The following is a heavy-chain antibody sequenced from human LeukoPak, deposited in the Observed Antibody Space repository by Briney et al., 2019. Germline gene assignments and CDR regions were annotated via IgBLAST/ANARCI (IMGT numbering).Heavy chain of an antibody. Sequence: ASVKVSCKASGYTFASYGISWVRQAPGQGLEWMGWISAYNGNTNYAQKLQGRVTMTTDTSTSTAYMELRSLRSDDTAVYYCARGGYCSGGSCYGYFDYWGQGTLVTVSS. CDR2: ISAYNGNT. D-gene: IGHD2-15*01. V-gene: IGHV1-18*01. CDR3: ARGGYCSGGSCYGYFDY. J-gene: IGHJ4*02. CDR1: GYTFASYG.